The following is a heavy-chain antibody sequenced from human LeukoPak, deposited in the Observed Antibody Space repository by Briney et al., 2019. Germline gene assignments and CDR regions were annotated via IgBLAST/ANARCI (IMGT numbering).Heavy chain of an antibody. J-gene: IGHJ3*01. Sequence: GGSLRLACAASGFTFSGYGMHWVRQAPGKGLEWVAFIQFDGRNKYYADSVKGRFTISRDNSKNTLYLQTNLLRPEDTALYYCAILRDWANDAFDVWGQGTMVTVSS. D-gene: IGHD2-21*01. CDR2: IQFDGRNK. CDR3: AILRDWANDAFDV. CDR1: GFTFSGYG. V-gene: IGHV3-30*02.